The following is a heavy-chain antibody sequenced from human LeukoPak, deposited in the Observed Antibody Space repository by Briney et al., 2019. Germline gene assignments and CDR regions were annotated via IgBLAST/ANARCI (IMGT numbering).Heavy chain of an antibody. CDR3: ARAGARSSDRWWYDY. D-gene: IGHD2-15*01. Sequence: GGSLRLSCAASGFIFSSYYMTWVRQVPGKGLEWVANINPGGSEKNYVDSVKGRFTISRDNARNSLYLQMNSLRAEDTALYYCARAGARSSDRWWYDYWGQGTLVTVSS. CDR2: INPGGSEK. CDR1: GFIFSSYY. V-gene: IGHV3-7*03. J-gene: IGHJ4*02.